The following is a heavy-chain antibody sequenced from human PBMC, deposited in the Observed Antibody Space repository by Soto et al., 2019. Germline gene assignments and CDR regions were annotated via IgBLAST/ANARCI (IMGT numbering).Heavy chain of an antibody. Sequence: QVQLVESGGGVVQPGRSLRLSCAASGFTFSSYAMHWVRQAPGKGLEWVAVISYDGSNKYYADSVKGRFTISRDNSKNTLYLPMNSMRADDTAVYYWARPLWRDDYTWGYFDLWGRGTLVTVSS. D-gene: IGHD4-4*01. CDR2: ISYDGSNK. J-gene: IGHJ2*01. V-gene: IGHV3-30-3*01. CDR1: GFTFSSYA. CDR3: ARPLWRDDYTWGYFDL.